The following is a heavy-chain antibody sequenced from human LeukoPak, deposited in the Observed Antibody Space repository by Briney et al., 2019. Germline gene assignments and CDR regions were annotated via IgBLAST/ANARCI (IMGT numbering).Heavy chain of an antibody. CDR3: ARDYWRSLEY. CDR1: GFTFRNHW. J-gene: IGHJ4*02. D-gene: IGHD3-16*01. CDR2: INEDGKTR. V-gene: IGHV3-7*03. Sequence: GGSLRLSCAASGFTFRNHWMSWVRQAPRKGLEWVAIINEDGKTRDCGDCVGGRFGISRDNAKNSLYLQMSSLRAEDTAVYYCARDYWRSLEYWGQGTLVTVSS.